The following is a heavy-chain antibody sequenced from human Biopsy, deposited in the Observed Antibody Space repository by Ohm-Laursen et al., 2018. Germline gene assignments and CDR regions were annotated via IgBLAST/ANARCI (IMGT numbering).Heavy chain of an antibody. V-gene: IGHV1-46*01. D-gene: IGHD6-19*01. Sequence: GASVKVSCNASGYTFTDHYLHWVRQAPGQGLEWMGVVNPNGGSTSYAQIFQGRVTMTRDTSKSTVYMELSSLRSADTAVYFCARNTGWYGDLYYFDYWGQGTLVTVSS. CDR1: GYTFTDHY. J-gene: IGHJ4*02. CDR2: VNPNGGST. CDR3: ARNTGWYGDLYYFDY.